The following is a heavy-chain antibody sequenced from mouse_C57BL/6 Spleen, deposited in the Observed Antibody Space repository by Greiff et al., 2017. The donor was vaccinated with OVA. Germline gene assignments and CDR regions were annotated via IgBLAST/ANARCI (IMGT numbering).Heavy chain of an antibody. CDR3: AREVDGYYFFAD. CDR2: IYPGDGDT. D-gene: IGHD2-3*01. Sequence: QVQLQQSGPELVKPGASVKISCKASGYAFSSSWMNWVKQRPGKGLEWIGRIYPGDGDTNYNGKFTGKATLTADKSSSTAYMQLSSLTSEDSAVYFCAREVDGYYFFADWGQGTLVTVSA. CDR1: GYAFSSSW. J-gene: IGHJ3*01. V-gene: IGHV1-82*01.